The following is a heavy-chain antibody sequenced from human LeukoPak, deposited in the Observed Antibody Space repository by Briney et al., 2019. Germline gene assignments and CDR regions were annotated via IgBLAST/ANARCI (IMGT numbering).Heavy chain of an antibody. Sequence: PSETLSLTCAVSGGSLSGYYWSWIRQSPGKGLEWMGDIHHDGRTKYKSSFKSRITIFLVSSKNEVSLRLSPVTPADTALYFCARDVVPRDYGDTLNAYDLWGRGTLVTVSS. V-gene: IGHV4-34*01. J-gene: IGHJ2*01. CDR3: ARDVVPRDYGDTLNAYDL. CDR1: GGSLSGYY. D-gene: IGHD4-17*01. CDR2: IHHDGRT.